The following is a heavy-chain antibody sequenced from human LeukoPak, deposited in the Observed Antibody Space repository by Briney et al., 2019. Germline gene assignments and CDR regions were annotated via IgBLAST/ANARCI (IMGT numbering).Heavy chain of an antibody. CDR1: GYTFTGYY. J-gene: IGHJ6*03. Sequence: ASVKFSCKASGYTFTGYYMHWVRQAPGQGLEWMGWINPNSGGTNYAQKFQGRVTMTRDTSISTAYMELSRLRSDDTAVYYCARYCSGGSCSQSNYYYYMDVWGKGTTVTVSS. D-gene: IGHD2-15*01. CDR3: ARYCSGGSCSQSNYYYYMDV. V-gene: IGHV1-2*02. CDR2: INPNSGGT.